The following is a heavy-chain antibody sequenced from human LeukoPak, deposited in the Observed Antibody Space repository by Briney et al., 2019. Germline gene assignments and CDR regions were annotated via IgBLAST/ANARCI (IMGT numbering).Heavy chain of an antibody. CDR2: INPKSGGT. Sequence: ASVKVSCKASGYSFTGHYMHRVRQAPGQGLGWMGWINPKSGGTNYAQKFQGRVTMTRDTSISTAYMDMSSLRSDDTAVYYCARNLWFGESSDAFDMWGQGTTVTVSS. V-gene: IGHV1-2*02. J-gene: IGHJ3*02. D-gene: IGHD3-10*01. CDR3: ARNLWFGESSDAFDM. CDR1: GYSFTGHY.